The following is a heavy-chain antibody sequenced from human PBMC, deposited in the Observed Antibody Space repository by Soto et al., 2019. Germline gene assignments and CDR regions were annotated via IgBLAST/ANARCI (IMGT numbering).Heavy chain of an antibody. V-gene: IGHV1-18*01. D-gene: IGHD4-17*01. CDR1: GGTFSGYT. CDR3: ARGGMTTVTSIYYFDY. Sequence: ASVKVSCKASGGTFSGYTISWVRQAPGQGLEWMGWISAYNGNTNYTQKLQGRVTMTTDTSTSTAYMELRSLRSDDTAVYYCARGGMTTVTSIYYFDYWGQGTLVTVSS. CDR2: ISAYNGNT. J-gene: IGHJ4*02.